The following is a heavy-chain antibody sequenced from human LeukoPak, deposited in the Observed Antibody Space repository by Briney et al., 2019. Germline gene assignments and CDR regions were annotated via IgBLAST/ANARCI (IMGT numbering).Heavy chain of an antibody. CDR1: GFTFSDYY. CDR2: ISSSSSYT. CDR3: ASLSRGAFDI. Sequence: KPGGSLRPSCAASGFTFSDYYMSWIRQAPGKGLEWVSYISSSSSYTNYADSVKGRFTISRDNAKNSLYLQMNSLRAEDTAVYYCASLSRGAFDIWGQGTMVTVSS. V-gene: IGHV3-11*06. D-gene: IGHD2/OR15-2a*01. J-gene: IGHJ3*02.